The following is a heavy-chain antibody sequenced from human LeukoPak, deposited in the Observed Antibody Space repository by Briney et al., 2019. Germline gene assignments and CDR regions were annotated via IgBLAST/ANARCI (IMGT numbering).Heavy chain of an antibody. CDR3: ARTALPGPVDTAMDPDY. CDR1: GGTFSSYA. J-gene: IGHJ4*02. D-gene: IGHD5-18*01. V-gene: IGHV1-69*06. Sequence: SVKASCKASGGTFSSYAISWVRQAPGQGLEWMGGIIPIFGTANYAQKFQGRVTITADKSTSTAYMELSSLRSEDTAVYYCARTALPGPVDTAMDPDYWGQGTLVTVSS. CDR2: IIPIFGTA.